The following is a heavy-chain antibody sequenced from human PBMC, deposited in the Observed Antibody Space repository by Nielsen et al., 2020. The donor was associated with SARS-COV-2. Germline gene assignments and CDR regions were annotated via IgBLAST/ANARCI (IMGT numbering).Heavy chain of an antibody. D-gene: IGHD1-26*01. CDR1: GFTFSSYA. V-gene: IGHV3-23*01. J-gene: IGHJ6*02. Sequence: GGSLRLSCTASGFTFSSYAMGWVRQAPGKGLEWLSATSGSGESAYYARSVGGRFTVSRDNSKNTLYLQMNSLTAEDTAIYYCAKDLDPYRYYFYGMDVWGQGTTVTVSS. CDR3: AKDLDPYRYYFYGMDV. CDR2: TSGSGESA.